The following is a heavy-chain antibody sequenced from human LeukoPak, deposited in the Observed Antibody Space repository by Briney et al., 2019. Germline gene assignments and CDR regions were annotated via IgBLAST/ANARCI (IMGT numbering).Heavy chain of an antibody. Sequence: GGSLRLSCAASGFTFSSHAMSWVRQAAGEGLECVSGISGSGGSTYYADSVKGRFTVSRDNSKNILYLQMNSLRAEDTAVYHCALLGYDILTGYYNWGQGTLVFVSS. CDR1: GFTFSSHA. D-gene: IGHD3-9*01. J-gene: IGHJ4*02. CDR2: ISGSGGST. CDR3: ALLGYDILTGYYN. V-gene: IGHV3-23*01.